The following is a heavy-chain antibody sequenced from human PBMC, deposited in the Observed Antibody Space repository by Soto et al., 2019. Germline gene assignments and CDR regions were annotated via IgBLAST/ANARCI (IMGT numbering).Heavy chain of an antibody. J-gene: IGHJ4*02. Sequence: GGSLRLSCAASGVTFTSYAMTWVRQVPGEGLQWVSSISKSGDSTYYADSVKGRFTTSRDDSKNTLYLQMNSLRAEDTAIYYCAKGSFGFDYWGQGTLVTVSS. V-gene: IGHV3-23*01. CDR3: AKGSFGFDY. D-gene: IGHD3-10*01. CDR2: ISKSGDST. CDR1: GVTFTSYA.